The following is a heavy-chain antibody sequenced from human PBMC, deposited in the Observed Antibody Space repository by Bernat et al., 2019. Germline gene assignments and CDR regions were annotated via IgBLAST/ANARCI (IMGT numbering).Heavy chain of an antibody. CDR3: ARGYSSGWYRAFDI. CDR1: GGTFSSYT. Sequence: QVQLVQSGAEVKKPGSSVKVSCKASGGTFSSYTISWVRQAPGQGLEWMGRIIPILGIANYAQKFQGRVTITADKSTSTAYMELSSLRSEDTAVYYCARGYSSGWYRAFDIWGQGTMVTVSS. CDR2: IIPILGIA. J-gene: IGHJ3*02. D-gene: IGHD6-19*01. V-gene: IGHV1-69*02.